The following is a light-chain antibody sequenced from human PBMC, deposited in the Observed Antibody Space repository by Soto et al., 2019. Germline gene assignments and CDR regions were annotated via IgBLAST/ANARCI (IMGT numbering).Light chain of an antibody. CDR1: SSDIGSSDH. J-gene: IGLJ1*01. CDR3: SSYTSSSTYV. CDR2: EVS. V-gene: IGLV2-14*01. Sequence: QSALTQPASVSDSPGQSITISCIGTSSDIGSSDHVSWYQQHPGKAPKLMIYEVSNRPSGVSNRFSGSKSGNTASLTISGLQAEDEADYYCSSYTSSSTYVFGTGTKLTVL.